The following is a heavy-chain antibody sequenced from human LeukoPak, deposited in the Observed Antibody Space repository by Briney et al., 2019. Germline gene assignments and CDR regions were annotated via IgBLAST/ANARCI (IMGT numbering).Heavy chain of an antibody. V-gene: IGHV3-23*01. D-gene: IGHD4-17*01. CDR3: ARFGDYVPEWFDY. J-gene: IGHJ4*02. Sequence: GGTLRLSCAASGFTFSAYGMSWVRQAPGQGLEWVSGISANGSITFYARSVRGRFTISRDNPQNTLYLQMNSLRAEDSALYYCARFGDYVPEWFDYWGQGTLVTVSS. CDR2: ISANGSIT. CDR1: GFTFSAYG.